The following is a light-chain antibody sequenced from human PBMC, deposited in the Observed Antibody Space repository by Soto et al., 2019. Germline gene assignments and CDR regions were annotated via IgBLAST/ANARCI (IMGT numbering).Light chain of an antibody. Sequence: QSVLTQPPSVSGAPGQRVTISCTGSRSNIGAGYDLQWYQQLPGTAPKLLIYFNTNRPSGVPDRFSASKSGTSASLAITGLQAEDEADYYCQSNDSGLSGSYVFGTGTKVTVL. J-gene: IGLJ1*01. CDR1: RSNIGAGYD. CDR2: FNT. V-gene: IGLV1-40*01. CDR3: QSNDSGLSGSYV.